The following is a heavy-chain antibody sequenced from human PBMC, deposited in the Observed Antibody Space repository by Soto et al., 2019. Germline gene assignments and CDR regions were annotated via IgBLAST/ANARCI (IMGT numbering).Heavy chain of an antibody. CDR2: IIPIFGTA. V-gene: IGHV1-69*13. CDR1: GGTFSSYA. Sequence: SVKVSCKASGGTFSSYAISWVRQAPGQGLEWMGGIIPIFGTANYAQKFQGRVTITADESTSTAYMELSSLRSEDTAVYYCARGDTVTTYYYYGMDVWGQGTTVTVSS. D-gene: IGHD4-17*01. J-gene: IGHJ6*02. CDR3: ARGDTVTTYYYYGMDV.